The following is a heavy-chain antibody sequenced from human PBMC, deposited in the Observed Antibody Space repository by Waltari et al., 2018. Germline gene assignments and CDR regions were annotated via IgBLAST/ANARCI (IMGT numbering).Heavy chain of an antibody. V-gene: IGHV4-39*01. CDR2: FYYGEST. CDR1: AGSITSSGYY. D-gene: IGHD1-7*01. CDR3: ARTIKGNYFPFDY. Sequence: QLQLQESGPGLVKPSETLSLTCTVSAGSITSSGYYWGWIRQPPGKGLEWIGNFYYGESTYYNPSLKGRVTISVDTSKNRFSLKLSSGTAADTAIYYCARTIKGNYFPFDYWGQGTLVTVSS. J-gene: IGHJ4*02.